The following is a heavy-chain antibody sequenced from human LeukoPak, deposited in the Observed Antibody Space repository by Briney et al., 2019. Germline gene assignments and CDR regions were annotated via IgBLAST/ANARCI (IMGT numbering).Heavy chain of an antibody. CDR3: AKQSDSSGYYLFDY. D-gene: IGHD3-22*01. CDR1: GFTFSSYA. CDR2: ISGSGGST. V-gene: IGHV3-23*01. J-gene: IGHJ4*02. Sequence: GGSLRLSRAASGFTFSSYAMSWVRQAPGKGLEWVSAISGSGGSTYYADSVKGRFTISRDNSKNTLYLQMNSLRAEDTAVYYCAKQSDSSGYYLFDYWGQGTLVTVSS.